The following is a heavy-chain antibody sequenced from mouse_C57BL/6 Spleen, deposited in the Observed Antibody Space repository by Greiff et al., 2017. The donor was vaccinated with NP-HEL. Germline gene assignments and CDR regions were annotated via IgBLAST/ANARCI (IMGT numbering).Heavy chain of an antibody. Sequence: VQLQQSGAELVKAGASVKMSCKASGYTFTSYWMHWVKQRLGQGLEWFAETNPTNGRTYYNEKFKSKATLTVDNSSSTAYMLLSGPTFEDPAVYYCARIKKIVATYFDYWGQGTTLTVSS. CDR2: TNPTNGRT. D-gene: IGHD1-1*01. J-gene: IGHJ2*01. V-gene: IGHV1S81*02. CDR1: GYTFTSYW. CDR3: ARIKKIVATYFDY.